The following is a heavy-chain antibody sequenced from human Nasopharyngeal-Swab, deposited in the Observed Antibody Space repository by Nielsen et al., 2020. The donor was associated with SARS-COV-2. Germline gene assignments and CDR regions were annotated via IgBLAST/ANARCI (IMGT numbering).Heavy chain of an antibody. V-gene: IGHV3-21*01. Sequence: VRPAPGKGLEGVSSISSSSSHIYYADSVKGRFTISRDNAKNTLYLQMNSLRAEDTAVYYCARGGVTYYYDSDPSADMDVWGKGTTVTVSS. J-gene: IGHJ6*03. CDR2: ISSSSSHI. D-gene: IGHD3-22*01. CDR3: ARGGVTYYYDSDPSADMDV.